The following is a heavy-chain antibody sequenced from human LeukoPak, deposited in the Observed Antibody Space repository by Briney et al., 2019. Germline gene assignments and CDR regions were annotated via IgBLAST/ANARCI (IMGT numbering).Heavy chain of an antibody. D-gene: IGHD3-10*01. CDR3: ARELPGVDALDI. J-gene: IGHJ3*02. V-gene: IGHV4-59*12. Sequence: SETLSLTCTVSGGSISSYYWSWIRQPPGKGLEWIGYIYYSGSTNYNPSLKSRVTISVDTSKNQFSLKLSSVTAADTAVYYCARELPGVDALDIWGQGTMVTVSS. CDR2: IYYSGST. CDR1: GGSISSYY.